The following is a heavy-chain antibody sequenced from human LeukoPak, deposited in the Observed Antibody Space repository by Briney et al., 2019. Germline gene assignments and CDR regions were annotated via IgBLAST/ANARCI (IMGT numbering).Heavy chain of an antibody. CDR3: ATNTMFRGIHAFDI. CDR2: IYPGDSDI. J-gene: IGHJ3*02. D-gene: IGHD3-10*01. CDR1: GYSFTSYW. Sequence: GESLKISCKGSGYSFTSYWIGWVRQMPGKGLEWMGIIYPGDSDIRYSPPFQGQVTISADKSISTAYLQWSSLKASDSAMYYCATNTMFRGIHAFDIWGQGTMVTVSS. V-gene: IGHV5-51*01.